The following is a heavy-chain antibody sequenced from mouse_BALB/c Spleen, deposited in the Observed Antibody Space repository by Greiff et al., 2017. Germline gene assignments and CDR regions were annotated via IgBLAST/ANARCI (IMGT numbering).Heavy chain of an antibody. CDR1: GYTFTSYW. CDR3: ARSDGYYCFDY. J-gene: IGHJ2*01. Sequence: VKLQESGAELARPGASVKLSCKASGYTFTSYWMQWVKQRPGQGLEWIGAIYPGDGDTRYTQKFKGKATLTADKSSSTAYMQLSSLASEDSAVYYCARSDGYYCFDYWGQGTTLTVSS. D-gene: IGHD2-3*01. V-gene: IGHV1-87*01. CDR2: IYPGDGDT.